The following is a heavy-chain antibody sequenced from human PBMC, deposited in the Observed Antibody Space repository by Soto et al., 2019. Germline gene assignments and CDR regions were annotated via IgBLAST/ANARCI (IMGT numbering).Heavy chain of an antibody. D-gene: IGHD4-17*01. V-gene: IGHV3-48*03. J-gene: IGHJ2*01. Sequence: PGGSLRLSCAVSGFTFSSYEFNWVRQAPGKGLEWVSYISSSGLTIYYADSVKGRFTISRDNAKNSLYLQMNSLRAEDTAIYYCARGDYGDYVRYFDLWGRGTLVTVSS. CDR2: ISSSGLTI. CDR3: ARGDYGDYVRYFDL. CDR1: GFTFSSYE.